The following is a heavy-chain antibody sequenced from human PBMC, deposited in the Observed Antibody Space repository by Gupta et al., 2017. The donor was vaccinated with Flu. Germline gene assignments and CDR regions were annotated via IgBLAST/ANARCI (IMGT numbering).Heavy chain of an antibody. CDR3: AFGTYSSSWYAPYDRDY. CDR1: GFTFSSYA. D-gene: IGHD6-13*01. CDR2: ISGSGGST. V-gene: IGHV3-23*01. Sequence: EVQLLESGGGLVQPGGSLRLSCAASGFTFSSYAMSWVRQAPGKGLEWVSAISGSGGSTYYADSVKGRFTISRDNSKNTLYLQMNSLRAEDTAVYYCAFGTYSSSWYAPYDRDYWGQGTLVTVSS. J-gene: IGHJ4*02.